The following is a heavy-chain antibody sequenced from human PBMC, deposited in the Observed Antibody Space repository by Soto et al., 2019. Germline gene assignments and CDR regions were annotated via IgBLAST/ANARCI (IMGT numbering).Heavy chain of an antibody. D-gene: IGHD2-2*01. CDR2: TYYRSKWYN. CDR3: ARERSQIVVVPAALDGMDV. CDR1: GDSVSSNSAA. V-gene: IGHV6-1*01. J-gene: IGHJ6*02. Sequence: SQTLSLTCAISGDSVSSNSAAWNWLRQSPSRGLEWLGRTYYRSKWYNDYAVAVKSRITINPDTSKNQFYLQLNSVTPEDTAVYSCARERSQIVVVPAALDGMDVWGQGTTVTVS.